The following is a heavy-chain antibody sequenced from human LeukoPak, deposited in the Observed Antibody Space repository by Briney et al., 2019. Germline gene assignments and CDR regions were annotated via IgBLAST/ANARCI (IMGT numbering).Heavy chain of an antibody. J-gene: IGHJ3*02. D-gene: IGHD3-22*01. CDR3: AREIRDYYDSSGYYSAFDI. CDR1: GFTFSSYG. CDR2: ISYDGSNK. Sequence: GGSLRLSCAASGFTFSSYGMHWVRQAPGKGLEWVAVISYDGSNKYYAGSVKGRFTISRDNSKNTLYLQMNSLRAEDTAVYYCAREIRDYYDSSGYYSAFDIWGQGTMVTVSS. V-gene: IGHV3-30*12.